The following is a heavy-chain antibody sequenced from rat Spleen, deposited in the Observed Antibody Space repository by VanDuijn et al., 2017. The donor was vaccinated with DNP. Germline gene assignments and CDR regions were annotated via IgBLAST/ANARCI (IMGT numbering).Heavy chain of an antibody. CDR1: GFTFSDYY. V-gene: IGHV5-25*01. Sequence: EVQLVESGGGLVQPGRSLKLSCAASGFTFSDYYMAWVRQAPTRGLEWVAAITSSGGSTYYPDSVKGRFTISRDNAKNTLYLQMNSLRSEDTATYYCTRHANYGPNWFTYWGQGTLVTVSS. J-gene: IGHJ3*01. CDR3: TRHANYGPNWFTY. CDR2: ITSSGGST. D-gene: IGHD1-11*01.